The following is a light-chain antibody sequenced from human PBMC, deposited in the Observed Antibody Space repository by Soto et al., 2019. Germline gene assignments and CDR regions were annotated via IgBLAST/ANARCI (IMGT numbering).Light chain of an antibody. V-gene: IGKV3-15*01. CDR1: QSVNNN. Sequence: EIVMTQSPATVSVSPGERVTLSCRASQSVNNNLACYQQKPGQAHRLLVYGLSTRATGIPARFSGSGSGTEFTLTISSLQSEDFAVYYCQQYNNWPRTFGHGTKLEIK. CDR2: GLS. J-gene: IGKJ2*02. CDR3: QQYNNWPRT.